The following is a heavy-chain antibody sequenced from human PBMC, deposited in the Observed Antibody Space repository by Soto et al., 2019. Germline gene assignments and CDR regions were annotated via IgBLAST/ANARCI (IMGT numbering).Heavy chain of an antibody. J-gene: IGHJ4*02. CDR1: GGSISSGGYY. CDR2: IYYSGST. D-gene: IGHD3-10*01. CDR3: ARALGFGEFY. Sequence: SETLSLTCTVSGGSISSGGYYWGWIRQHPGKGLEWIGYIYYSGSTYYNPSLKSRVTISVDTSKNQFSLKLSSVTAADTAVYYCARALGFGEFYWGQGTLVTVSS. V-gene: IGHV4-31*03.